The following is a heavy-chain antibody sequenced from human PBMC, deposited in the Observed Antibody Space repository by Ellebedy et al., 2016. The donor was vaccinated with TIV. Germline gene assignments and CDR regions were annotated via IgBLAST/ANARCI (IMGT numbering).Heavy chain of an antibody. CDR1: GFTFSSYA. D-gene: IGHD3-22*01. CDR2: ISGSGGST. Sequence: GGSLRLXXAASGFTFSSYAMSWVRQAPGKGLEWVSAISGSGGSTYYADSVKGRFTISRDNSKNTLYLQMNSLRAEDTAVYYCARTYYYDSSGYYDYWGQGTLVTVSS. CDR3: ARTYYYDSSGYYDY. J-gene: IGHJ4*02. V-gene: IGHV3-23*01.